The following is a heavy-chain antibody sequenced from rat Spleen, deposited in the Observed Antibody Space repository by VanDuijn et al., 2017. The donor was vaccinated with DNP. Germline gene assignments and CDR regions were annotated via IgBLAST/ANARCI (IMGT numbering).Heavy chain of an antibody. CDR3: ATLRGYFES. V-gene: IGHV5-19*01. J-gene: IGHJ4*01. Sequence: EVQLVESGGGLVQPGGSLKLSCAASGFTFSDYGIHWVRQAPTKGLEWVASINPRGGITYYRDSVKGRFTISRDNAKSTLYLQMDSLRSEDTATYYCATLRGYFESWGQGTSVTVSS. CDR1: GFTFSDYG. D-gene: IGHD1-11*01. CDR2: INPRGGIT.